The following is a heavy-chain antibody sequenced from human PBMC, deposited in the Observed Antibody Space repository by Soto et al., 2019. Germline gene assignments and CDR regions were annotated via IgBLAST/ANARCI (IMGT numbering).Heavy chain of an antibody. V-gene: IGHV4-4*07. D-gene: IGHD6-13*01. CDR3: AREAVAATGTWWLDP. J-gene: IGHJ5*02. CDR1: GGSISGYF. CDR2: IYTNGTT. Sequence: PSETLSLTCTVSGGSISGYFWTWIRQPAGKGLEWIGRIYTNGTTNYHPSLKSRVTMSVDTSKNYFSLNLDYVTAADTAVYYCAREAVAATGTWWLDPWGQGTMVTVSS.